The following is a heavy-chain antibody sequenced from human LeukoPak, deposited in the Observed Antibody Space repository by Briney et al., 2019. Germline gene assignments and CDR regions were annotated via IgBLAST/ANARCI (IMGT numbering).Heavy chain of an antibody. J-gene: IGHJ4*02. CDR3: AKVQSDYYDTSGHFGVDY. V-gene: IGHV3-23*01. D-gene: IGHD3-22*01. CDR2: ISGHGGGST. CDR1: GFSFSNYA. Sequence: GGSLRLSCTSSGFSFSNYAMNWVRQAPGKGLEWVSAISGHGGGSTYYADSVKGRFTISRDNSKNTVYLQMSSLRAEDTAVYYCAKVQSDYYDTSGHFGVDYWGQGTLVTVSS.